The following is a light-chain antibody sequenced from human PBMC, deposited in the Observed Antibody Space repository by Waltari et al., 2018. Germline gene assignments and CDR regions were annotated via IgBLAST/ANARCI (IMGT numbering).Light chain of an antibody. CDR1: AWPRQH. V-gene: IGLV3-10*01. CDR3: YSTDSGGDHRGV. Sequence: SDELTQPPPLSVSPGPPASIPRSGSAWPRQHAYWYHQKPGQATLLVTYEDNRRPSGIPERFSGSSSGTKATLTITGAQADDEGDYYCYSTDSGGDHRGVFGGGTRLTVL. CDR2: EDN. J-gene: IGLJ3*02.